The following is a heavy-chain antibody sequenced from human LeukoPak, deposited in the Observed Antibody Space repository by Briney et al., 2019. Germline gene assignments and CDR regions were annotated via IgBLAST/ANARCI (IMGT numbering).Heavy chain of an antibody. CDR1: GFTFSSYS. CDR3: ARGSTVVTYVFDY. Sequence: GGSLRLSCAASGFTFSSYSMNWVRQAPGKGLEWVSSISSSSSYIYYADSVKGRFTISRDNAKNSLYLQMNSLRAEDTAVYYCARGSTVVTYVFDYWGQGTLVTVSP. V-gene: IGHV3-21*04. D-gene: IGHD4-23*01. CDR2: ISSSSSYI. J-gene: IGHJ4*02.